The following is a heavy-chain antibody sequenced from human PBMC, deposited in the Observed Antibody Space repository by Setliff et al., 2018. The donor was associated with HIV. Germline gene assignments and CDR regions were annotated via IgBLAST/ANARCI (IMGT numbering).Heavy chain of an antibody. V-gene: IGHV4-61*09. D-gene: IGHD3-10*01. Sequence: PSETLSLTCTVSGGSISSGNYYWSWIRQPAGKGLEWIGHISTSGRTNYNPSLMSRLTISVDTSKNQFSLRLTSVTAADTAVYYCARVRSYGSAYDAFDVWGPGTMVTVS. CDR2: ISTSGRT. J-gene: IGHJ3*01. CDR3: ARVRSYGSAYDAFDV. CDR1: GGSISSGNYY.